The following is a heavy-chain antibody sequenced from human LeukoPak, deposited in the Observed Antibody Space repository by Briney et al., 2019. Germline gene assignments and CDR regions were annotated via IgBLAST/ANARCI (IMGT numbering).Heavy chain of an antibody. D-gene: IGHD3-10*01. CDR2: ISSSGGYK. J-gene: IGHJ4*02. V-gene: IGHV3-21*01. CDR1: GFTFSRSA. CDR3: ARVYQGVSLFDGIDY. Sequence: GGSLRLSCAASGFTFSRSAMNWVRQAPGKGLEWVSSISSSGGYKYYADSVKGRFTISRDNAKKSLYLQMNSLRAEDTAVYYCARVYQGVSLFDGIDYWGEGTLVTVSS.